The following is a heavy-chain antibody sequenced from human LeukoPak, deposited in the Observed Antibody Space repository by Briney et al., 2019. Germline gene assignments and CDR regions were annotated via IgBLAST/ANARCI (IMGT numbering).Heavy chain of an antibody. CDR3: ARVTYYYDSSGYYYFFDY. D-gene: IGHD3-22*01. J-gene: IGHJ4*02. CDR2: IYYSGST. CDR1: GGSISSGGYY. Sequence: SQTLSLTCTVSGGSISSGGYYWIRIRQHPGKGLEWIGYIYYSGSTYYNPSLKSRVTISVDSSKNQFSLKLSSVTAADTAVYYCARVTYYYDSSGYYYFFDYWGQGTLVTVSS. V-gene: IGHV4-31*03.